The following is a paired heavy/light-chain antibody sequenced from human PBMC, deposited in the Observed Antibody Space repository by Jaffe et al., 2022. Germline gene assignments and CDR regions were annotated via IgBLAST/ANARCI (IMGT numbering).Heavy chain of an antibody. Sequence: QVQLQESGPGLVKPSGTLSLTCEVSGDSVTSDYWWSWVRQSPGKGLEWIGEIHPSGITNYIASLKSRVTISIDKSMNQLSLRITSVTAADTAVYFCARRGNCGGGNCHQNYFNYWGQGTLVTVSS. J-gene: IGHJ4*02. CDR3: ARRGNCGGGNCHQNYFNY. D-gene: IGHD2-15*01. CDR2: IHPSGIT. V-gene: IGHV4-4*02. CDR1: GDSVTSDYW.
Light chain of an antibody. Sequence: DIQMTQSPSSLSASVGDRVTITCRASQDLNNYLAWFQQKPGKAPKSLIYAVSNLESGVPSKFSGSGSGADFTLTISSLQPEDFATYYCLQYGTYPLTFGGGTKVEIK. V-gene: IGKV1-16*02. CDR3: LQYGTYPLT. CDR1: QDLNNY. J-gene: IGKJ4*01. CDR2: AVS.